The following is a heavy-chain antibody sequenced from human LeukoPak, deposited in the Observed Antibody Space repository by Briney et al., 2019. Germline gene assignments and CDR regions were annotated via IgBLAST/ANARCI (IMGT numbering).Heavy chain of an antibody. CDR1: GYTFTSYG. CDR2: ISAYNGNT. Sequence: ASVKVSCKASGYTFTSYGISWVRQAPGQGLEWMGWISAYNGNTNYAQKLQGRVTMTTDTSTSTAYVELRSLRSDDTAVYYCAREGMVRGVFRTYYYGMDVWGQGTTVTVSS. V-gene: IGHV1-18*01. D-gene: IGHD3-10*01. CDR3: AREGMVRGVFRTYYYGMDV. J-gene: IGHJ6*02.